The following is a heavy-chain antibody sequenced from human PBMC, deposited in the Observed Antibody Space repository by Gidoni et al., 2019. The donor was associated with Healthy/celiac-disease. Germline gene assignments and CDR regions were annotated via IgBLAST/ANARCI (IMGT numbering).Heavy chain of an antibody. CDR2: ISWNSGSI. Sequence: EVQLVESGGGLVQPGRSLRLFCAASGFTFDDYAMHWVRQAPGKALEWVSGISWNSGSIGDADSVKGRFTISRDNAKNSLYLQMNSLRAEDTALYYCAKDIGCSSTSCYTEYYGMDVWGQGTTVTVSS. V-gene: IGHV3-9*01. CDR1: GFTFDDYA. D-gene: IGHD2-2*02. CDR3: AKDIGCSSTSCYTEYYGMDV. J-gene: IGHJ6*02.